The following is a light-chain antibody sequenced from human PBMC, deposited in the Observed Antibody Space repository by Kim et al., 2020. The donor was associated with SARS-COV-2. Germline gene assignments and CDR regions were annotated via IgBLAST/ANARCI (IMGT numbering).Light chain of an antibody. CDR2: AAS. Sequence: DIQMTQSPSSLSASVGDRVTITCRASQSISSYLNWYQQKPGKAPKLLIYAASSLQGGVPSRFSGSGSGTDFTLTISSLQPEDFATYYCRQSYSTPYTFGQGTKLEI. CDR1: QSISSY. V-gene: IGKV1-39*01. CDR3: RQSYSTPYT. J-gene: IGKJ2*01.